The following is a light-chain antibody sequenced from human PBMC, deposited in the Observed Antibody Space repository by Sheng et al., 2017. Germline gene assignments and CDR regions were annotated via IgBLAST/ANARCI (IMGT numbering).Light chain of an antibody. CDR2: AAS. CDR3: QQYYSYPMS. V-gene: IGKV1-16*02. J-gene: IGKJ3*01. Sequence: DIQMSQSPSSLSASVGDRVTITCRASQNINKYLNWYQQKPGKAPKPLIYAASILQGGVPSKFSGSGSGTDFTLTITSLQPEDFATYYCQQYYSYPMSFGPGTKVDIK. CDR1: QNINKY.